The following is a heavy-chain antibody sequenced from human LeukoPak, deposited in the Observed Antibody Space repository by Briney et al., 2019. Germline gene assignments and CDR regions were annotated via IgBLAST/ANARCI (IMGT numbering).Heavy chain of an antibody. CDR3: TREVRSAWASFDP. Sequence: SETLSLTCTVSGYSISSGYYWGWIRQPPGKGLEWIGSIHYSARIYYNPSLKSRLTISPDTSKNQFSLKLTSVTAADTAVYYCTREVRSAWASFDPWGQGTLSSSPQ. V-gene: IGHV4-38-2*02. D-gene: IGHD1-26*01. CDR2: IHYSARI. J-gene: IGHJ5*02. CDR1: GYSISSGYY.